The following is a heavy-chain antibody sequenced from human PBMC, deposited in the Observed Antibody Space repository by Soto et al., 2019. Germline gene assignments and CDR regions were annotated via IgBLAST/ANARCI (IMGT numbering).Heavy chain of an antibody. V-gene: IGHV1-18*01. CDR2: ISAYNGNT. J-gene: IGHJ4*02. Sequence: QVQLVQSGAEVKKPGASVKVSCKASGYTFTSYYISWVRQAPGQGLEWMGWISAYNGNTNYAQKLQGRVTMTTDTPTSTAYKGLRGLRSDDTAVYYCAREAPPEDYWGQGTLVTVSS. CDR3: AREAPPEDY. CDR1: GYTFTSYY.